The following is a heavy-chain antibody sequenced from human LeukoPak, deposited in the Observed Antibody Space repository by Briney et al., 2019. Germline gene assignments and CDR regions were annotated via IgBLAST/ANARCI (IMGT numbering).Heavy chain of an antibody. D-gene: IGHD3-10*01. J-gene: IGHJ4*02. CDR3: ARHAASGGSGVDY. CDR1: GFTFSGSA. Sequence: GGSLRLSCAASGFTFSGSAMHWVRQTSGKGLEWVGRIRSKANSYATAYAASVKGRFTISRDDSMNTAYLQMNNLKSEDMAVYYCARHAASGGSGVDYWGQGTLVTVSS. CDR2: IRSKANSYAT. V-gene: IGHV3-73*01.